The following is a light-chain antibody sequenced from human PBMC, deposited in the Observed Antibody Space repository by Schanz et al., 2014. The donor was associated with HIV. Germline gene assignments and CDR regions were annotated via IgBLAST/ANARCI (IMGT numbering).Light chain of an antibody. CDR3: QQYNNWPRT. CDR2: GAS. CDR1: QSVSSN. V-gene: IGKV3-15*01. J-gene: IGKJ1*01. Sequence: EIVMTQSPATLSVSPGERATLSCRASQSVSSNLAWYQQTPGQAPRLLIYGASTRAATIPARFSGSGSGTEFTLTISRLQSEDFAVYYCQQYNNWPRTFGQGTKVEIK.